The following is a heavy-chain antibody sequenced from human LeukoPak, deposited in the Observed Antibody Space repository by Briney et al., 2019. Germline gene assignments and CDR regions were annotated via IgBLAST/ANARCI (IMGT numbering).Heavy chain of an antibody. CDR3: AKDQYIYGSSPFDY. Sequence: GGSLRLSCAASGFTFSSYAMSWVRQATGKRVEWVSSFSVGAGKTYYADSVKGRFTISRDNSQNTVYLQMSSLRAEDTAVYYCAKDQYIYGSSPFDYWGQETLVTVSS. V-gene: IGHV3-23*01. CDR2: FSVGAGKT. J-gene: IGHJ4*02. D-gene: IGHD3-10*01. CDR1: GFTFSSYA.